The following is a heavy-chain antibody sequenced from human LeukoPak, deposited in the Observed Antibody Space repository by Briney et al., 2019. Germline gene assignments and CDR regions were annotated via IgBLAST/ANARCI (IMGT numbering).Heavy chain of an antibody. CDR1: GYSISSGYY. CDR3: AREGEHVLRYFDWLLTPPFDY. V-gene: IGHV4-38-2*02. Sequence: PSETLSLTCTVSGYSISSGYYWGWIRQPPGKGLEWIGSIYHSGSTYYNPSLKSRVTISVDTSKNQFSLKLSSVTAADTAVYYCAREGEHVLRYFDWLLTPPFDYWGQGTLVTVSS. D-gene: IGHD3-9*01. CDR2: IYHSGST. J-gene: IGHJ4*02.